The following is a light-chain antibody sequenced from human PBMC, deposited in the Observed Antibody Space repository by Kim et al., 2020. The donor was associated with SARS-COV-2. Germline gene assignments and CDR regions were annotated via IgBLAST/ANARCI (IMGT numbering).Light chain of an antibody. CDR1: SANIGSNY. CDR3: ATWDDSLSGWV. V-gene: IGLV1-47*01. CDR2: RNN. J-gene: IGLJ3*02. Sequence: GQRVNLSCSGSSANIGSNYIYWYQQLPGTAPKLLTYRNNQRPSGVPDRFSGSKSGTSASLAISGFRAEDEADYYCATWDDSLSGWVFGGGTQLTVL.